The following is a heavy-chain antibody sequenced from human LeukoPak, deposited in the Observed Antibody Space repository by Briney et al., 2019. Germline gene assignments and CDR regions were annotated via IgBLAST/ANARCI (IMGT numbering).Heavy chain of an antibody. CDR3: ARWSNSDFWSGEGFDY. CDR1: GGSISSSSYY. CDR2: IYYSGST. J-gene: IGHJ4*02. D-gene: IGHD3-3*01. V-gene: IGHV4-39*01. Sequence: SETLSLTCTVSGGSISSSSYYWGWIRQPPGKGLEWIGSIYYSGSTYYNPSLKSRVTISVDTSKNQFSLKLSSVTAADTAVYYCARWSNSDFWSGEGFDYWGQGTLVTVSS.